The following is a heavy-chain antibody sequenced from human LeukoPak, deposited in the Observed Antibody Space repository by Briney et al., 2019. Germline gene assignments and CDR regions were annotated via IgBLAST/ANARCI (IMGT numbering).Heavy chain of an antibody. D-gene: IGHD3-10*01. V-gene: IGHV1-2*02. CDR1: GYTFTGYY. J-gene: IGHJ6*03. CDR3: AREAYASGSFRTDYYYMDV. Sequence: ASVKVSCKASGYTFTGYYMHWVRQAPGQGLEWMGWNSPTSGGTNYAQKFQGRVTMTRETSISTAYMELSRLRSDDTAVYYCAREAYASGSFRTDYYYMDVWGKGTTVTISS. CDR2: NSPTSGGT.